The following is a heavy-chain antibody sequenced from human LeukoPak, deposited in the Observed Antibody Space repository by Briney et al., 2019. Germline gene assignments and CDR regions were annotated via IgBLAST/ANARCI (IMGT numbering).Heavy chain of an antibody. Sequence: PGGSLRVSCAASGFTFTNYAMTWVRQAPGKGLEWVSSISGSDSKTYYADSVKGRFTISRDNSNNTLYLQMNSLRAEDTAVYYCARRSRDGWYFDYWGQGTQVTVSS. D-gene: IGHD5-24*01. CDR3: ARRSRDGWYFDY. CDR2: ISGSDSKT. V-gene: IGHV3-23*01. CDR1: GFTFTNYA. J-gene: IGHJ4*02.